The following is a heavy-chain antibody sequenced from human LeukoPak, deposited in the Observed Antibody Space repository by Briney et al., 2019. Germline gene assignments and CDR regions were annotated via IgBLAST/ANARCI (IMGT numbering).Heavy chain of an antibody. Sequence: GGSLRLSRAASGFTFSSYEMNWVRLAPGKGLEWVSYISSSGSTIYYADSVKGRFTISRDNAKNSLYLQMNSLRAEDTAVYYCARDRRYCSGGSCYFPPRWGQGTLVTVSS. V-gene: IGHV3-48*03. CDR1: GFTFSSYE. CDR2: ISSSGSTI. D-gene: IGHD2-15*01. J-gene: IGHJ4*02. CDR3: ARDRRYCSGGSCYFPPR.